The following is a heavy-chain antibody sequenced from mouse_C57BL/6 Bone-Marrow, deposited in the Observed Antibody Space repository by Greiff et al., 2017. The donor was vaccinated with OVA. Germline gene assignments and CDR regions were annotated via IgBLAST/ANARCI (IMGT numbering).Heavy chain of an antibody. Sequence: QVHVKQSGPGLVQPSQSLSITCTVSGFSLTSYGVHWVRQSPGKGLEWLGVIWRGGSTDYNAAFMSRLSINKDNSKSQVFFKMNSLQADDTAIYYCARTTEGFYFDYWGQGTTLTVSS. CDR3: ARTTEGFYFDY. V-gene: IGHV2-5*01. CDR2: IWRGGST. J-gene: IGHJ2*01. CDR1: GFSLTSYG. D-gene: IGHD1-1*01.